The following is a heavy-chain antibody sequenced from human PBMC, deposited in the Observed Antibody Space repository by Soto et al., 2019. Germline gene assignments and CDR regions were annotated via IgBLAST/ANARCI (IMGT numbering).Heavy chain of an antibody. D-gene: IGHD2-2*01. V-gene: IGHV4-34*01. J-gene: IGHJ6*03. CDR1: GVSFSGYY. CDR3: ARGFGVDVVVVPAAIESKVNYYYMDV. Sequence: SDTLSLTCAVYGVSFSGYYWSWILQPPGKGLEWIGEINHSGSTNYNPSLKSRVTISVDTSKNQFSLKLSSVTAADTAVYYCARGFGVDVVVVPAAIESKVNYYYMDVWGKRTTVTVSS. CDR2: INHSGST.